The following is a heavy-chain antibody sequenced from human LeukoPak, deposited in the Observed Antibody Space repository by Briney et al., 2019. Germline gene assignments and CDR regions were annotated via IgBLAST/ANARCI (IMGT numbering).Heavy chain of an antibody. Sequence: SETLSLTCAVYGGSFSGYYWSWIRQPPGKGLEWIGEINHSGSTNYNPSLKSRVTISVDTSKNQFSLKLSSVTAADTAVYYCARTDRTNNGPREWGQGTLVTVSS. CDR2: INHSGST. D-gene: IGHD1/OR15-1a*01. CDR3: ARTDRTNNGPRE. V-gene: IGHV4-34*01. CDR1: GGSFSGYY. J-gene: IGHJ4*02.